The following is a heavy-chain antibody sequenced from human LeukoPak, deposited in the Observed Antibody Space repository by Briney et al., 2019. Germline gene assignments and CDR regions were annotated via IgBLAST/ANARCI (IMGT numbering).Heavy chain of an antibody. V-gene: IGHV3-23*01. D-gene: IGHD1-14*01. Sequence: GGSLRLSCAASGFSSSSYAMTWVRQAPGKGLEWVSAISGSGDPTNYADSVKGRFTISRDNSKNTLYLQMYSLRVEDTAVYYCARGMRANPRVYDYWGQGTLVTVSS. CDR1: GFSSSSYA. CDR3: ARGMRANPRVYDY. J-gene: IGHJ4*02. CDR2: ISGSGDPT.